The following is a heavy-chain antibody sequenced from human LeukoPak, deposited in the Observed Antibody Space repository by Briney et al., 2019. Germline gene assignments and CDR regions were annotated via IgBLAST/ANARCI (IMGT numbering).Heavy chain of an antibody. D-gene: IGHD2-21*02. Sequence: PGGSLRLSCAASGFTFSSYEMNWVRQAPGKGLELVSYISYSGSPIYYADSVRGRFTISRDNAKNLLFLQMDNLRTEDTAVYYCARKLGGAQCGGDCFFDHWGQGTRVAVSS. CDR3: ARKLGGAQCGGDCFFDH. V-gene: IGHV3-48*03. CDR1: GFTFSSYE. J-gene: IGHJ4*01. CDR2: ISYSGSPI.